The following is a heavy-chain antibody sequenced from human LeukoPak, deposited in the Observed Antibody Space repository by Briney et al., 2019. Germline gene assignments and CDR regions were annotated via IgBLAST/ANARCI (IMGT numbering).Heavy chain of an antibody. CDR3: ARGATAWSGIDY. CDR1: GFAFSIHW. J-gene: IGHJ4*02. V-gene: IGHV3-74*01. D-gene: IGHD2-21*02. Sequence: PGGSLRLSCAASGFAFSIHWMHWVRQGPGKGLVWLSQINGDGSDTIYADSVKGRFTISRDNAKSTLYLEMHKLRAEDTAVYYCARGATAWSGIDYWGQGTLVTVSS. CDR2: INGDGSDT.